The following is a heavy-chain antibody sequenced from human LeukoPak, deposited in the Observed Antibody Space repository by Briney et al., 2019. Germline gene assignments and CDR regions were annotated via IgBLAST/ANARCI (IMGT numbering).Heavy chain of an antibody. CDR1: GGSFSGYY. CDR3: ARQGRYYYYYMDV. J-gene: IGHJ6*03. CDR2: INHSGST. V-gene: IGHV4-34*01. Sequence: SETLSLTCAVYGGSFSGYYWSWIRQPPGKGLEWIGEINHSGSTNYNPSLKSRVTISVDTSKNQSSLKLSSVTAADTAVYYCARQGRYYYYYMDVWGKGTTVTISS.